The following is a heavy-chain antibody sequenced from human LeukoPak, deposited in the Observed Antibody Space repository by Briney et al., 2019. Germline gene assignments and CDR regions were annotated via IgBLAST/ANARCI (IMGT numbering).Heavy chain of an antibody. D-gene: IGHD3-22*01. CDR1: GGSISSYY. CDR3: ARDESDYYDSSGYFDY. Sequence: PSETLSLTWTVSGGSISSYYWSWIRQPPGKGLEWIGYIYYSGSTNYNPSLKSRVTISVDTSKNQFSLKLSSVTAADTAVYYCARDESDYYDSSGYFDYWGQGTLVTVSS. J-gene: IGHJ4*02. CDR2: IYYSGST. V-gene: IGHV4-59*01.